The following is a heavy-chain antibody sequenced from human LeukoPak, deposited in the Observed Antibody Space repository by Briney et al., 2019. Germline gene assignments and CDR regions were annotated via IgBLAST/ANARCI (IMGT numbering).Heavy chain of an antibody. D-gene: IGHD3-16*01. CDR1: GLSFRKYG. Sequence: GGSLRLSCVASGLSFRKYGMHWVRQAPGKGLEWVAVIWQDGSKTDYADSLKGRLTISRDNSKNTVYLQMNSLRVEDTAVYSCARDYGQDAPMDAWGQGTTVTVSS. CDR2: IWQDGSKT. J-gene: IGHJ6*02. V-gene: IGHV3-33*01. CDR3: ARDYGQDAPMDA.